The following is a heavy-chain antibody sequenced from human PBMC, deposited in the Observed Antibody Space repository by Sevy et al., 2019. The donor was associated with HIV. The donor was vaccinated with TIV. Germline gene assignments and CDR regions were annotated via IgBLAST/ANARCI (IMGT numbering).Heavy chain of an antibody. CDR2: ISGSGGST. D-gene: IGHD3-22*01. CDR1: GFTFSSYA. J-gene: IGHJ6*03. CDR3: AKYKSYYDRSGYYPTLYIAPPSLYYYMDV. Sequence: GGSLRLSCAASGFTFSSYAMSWVRQAPGKGLEWVSAISGSGGSTYYADSVKDRFNISRENSKNRLYLKMNSMRAEDTGLYYCAKYKSYYDRSGYYPTLYIAPPSLYYYMDVWGKGTSVTASS. V-gene: IGHV3-23*01.